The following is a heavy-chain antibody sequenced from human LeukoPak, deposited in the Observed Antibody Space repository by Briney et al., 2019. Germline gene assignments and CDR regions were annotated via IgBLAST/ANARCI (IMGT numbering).Heavy chain of an antibody. V-gene: IGHV3-30*02. CDR2: IRYDGSNK. D-gene: IGHD3-10*01. Sequence: GGSLRLSCVASGFTFSSYGMHWVRQAPGKGLEWVAFIRYDGSNKYYADSVKGRFTISRDNSKNTLYLQMNSLRAEGTAVYYCAKDRGFGELYSYFDYWGQGTLVTVSS. J-gene: IGHJ4*02. CDR3: AKDRGFGELYSYFDY. CDR1: GFTFSSYG.